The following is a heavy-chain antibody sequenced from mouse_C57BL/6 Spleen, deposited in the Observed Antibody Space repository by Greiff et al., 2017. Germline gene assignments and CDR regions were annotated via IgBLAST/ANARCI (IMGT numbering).Heavy chain of an antibody. V-gene: IGHV2-9-1*01. Sequence: QVQLQQSGPGLVAPSQSLSISCTVSGFSFTSYAISWVRQPPGKGLEWLGVIWTGGGSNYNSALKSRLSISKDNSKSQVFLKMNSLQTYDTARYYCGRKYYGSSYYAMDYWGQGTSVTVSS. CDR3: GRKYYGSSYYAMDY. CDR1: GFSFTSYA. CDR2: IWTGGGS. J-gene: IGHJ4*01. D-gene: IGHD1-1*01.